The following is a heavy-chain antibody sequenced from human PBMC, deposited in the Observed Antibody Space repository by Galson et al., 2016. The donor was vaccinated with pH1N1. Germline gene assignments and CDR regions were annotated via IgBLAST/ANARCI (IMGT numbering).Heavy chain of an antibody. CDR1: GFTFNNYA. D-gene: IGHD2-15*01. Sequence: SLRLPCAASGFTFNNYAMSWVRQAPGKGLEWVSGIEDGGGGTEYADSVKGRFTISRDNSKNTRSQQMNSLRAQGSAVYFCGKADHSWASYFGSWGQGTLVTGSS. CDR3: GKADHSWASYFGS. V-gene: IGHV3-23*01. CDR2: IEDGGGGT. J-gene: IGHJ4*02.